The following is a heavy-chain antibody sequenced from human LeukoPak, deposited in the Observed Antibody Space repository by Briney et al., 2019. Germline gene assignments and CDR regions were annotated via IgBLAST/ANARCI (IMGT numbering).Heavy chain of an antibody. D-gene: IGHD4-11*01. CDR2: IYHSGST. CDR3: ARVTVNYYYYYMDV. Sequence: PSGTLSLTCAVSGGSISSSNWWSWVRQPPGKGLGWIGEIYHSGSTNYNPSLKSRVTISVDKSKNQFSLKLSSVTAADTAVYYCARVTVNYYYYYMDVWGKGTTVTVSS. CDR1: GGSISSSNW. V-gene: IGHV4-4*02. J-gene: IGHJ6*03.